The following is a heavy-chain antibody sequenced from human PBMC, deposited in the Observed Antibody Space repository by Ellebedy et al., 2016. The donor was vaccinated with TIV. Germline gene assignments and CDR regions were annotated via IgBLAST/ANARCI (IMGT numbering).Heavy chain of an antibody. D-gene: IGHD1-26*01. J-gene: IGHJ6*02. Sequence: SETLSLXXTVSGGSISSYYWSWIRQPPGKGLEWIGSIYHSGSTYYSPSLKSRVTISVDTSKNQFSLKLSSVTAADTAVYYCARDKEWELLIVLDYYGMDVWGQGTTVTVSS. CDR3: ARDKEWELLIVLDYYGMDV. CDR2: IYHSGST. V-gene: IGHV4-38-2*02. CDR1: GGSISSYY.